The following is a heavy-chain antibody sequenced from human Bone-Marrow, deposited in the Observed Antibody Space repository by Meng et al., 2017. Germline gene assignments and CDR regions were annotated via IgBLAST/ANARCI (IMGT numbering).Heavy chain of an antibody. V-gene: IGHV3-11*04. D-gene: IGHD3-10*01. CDR1: GFTFSYFY. CDR2: ISSISSTI. CDR3: ARDPPRRITMVRGVIITERYGMDV. J-gene: IGHJ6*02. Sequence: GESLKISCAASGFTFSYFYMSWIRQAPGKGLEWVSYISSISSTIYYADSVKGRFTISRDNAKNSLYLQMNSLRAEDTAVYYCARDPPRRITMVRGVIITERYGMDVWGQGTMVTVSS.